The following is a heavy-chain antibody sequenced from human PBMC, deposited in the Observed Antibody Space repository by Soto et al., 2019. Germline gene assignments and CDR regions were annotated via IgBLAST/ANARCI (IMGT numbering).Heavy chain of an antibody. D-gene: IGHD6-13*01. J-gene: IGHJ4*02. Sequence: SETLSLTCTVSGGSISSDTYYWSWIRQLPGKGLEWIGYIYYSGSTYYNPSLKSRVTMSVDTSKNQFSLKLSSVTAADTAVYFCARSYSSSLHFDYWGQGTLVTVSS. CDR3: ARSYSSSLHFDY. V-gene: IGHV4-31*03. CDR2: IYYSGST. CDR1: GGSISSDTYY.